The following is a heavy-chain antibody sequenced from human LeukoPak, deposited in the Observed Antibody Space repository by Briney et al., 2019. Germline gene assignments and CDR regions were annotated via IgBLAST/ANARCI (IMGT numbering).Heavy chain of an antibody. Sequence: PGGSLSLSCALSGFTFSRYAFHWARQAPGQGLEGVAVISYDGTNQYYADSVKGRFTISKDNSENTLYLQISSLRSEDTAVYYCAREGEATKFCSSSSCIPDFWGQGTLVTVSS. CDR1: GFTFSRYA. CDR2: ISYDGTNQ. V-gene: IGHV3-30*15. D-gene: IGHD2-2*01. CDR3: AREGEATKFCSSSSCIPDF. J-gene: IGHJ4*02.